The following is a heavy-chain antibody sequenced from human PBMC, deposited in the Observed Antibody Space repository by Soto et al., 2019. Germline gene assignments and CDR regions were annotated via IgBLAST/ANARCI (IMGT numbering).Heavy chain of an antibody. V-gene: IGHV4-34*01. CDR1: GGSFSGYY. CDR3: ARGRSHDSGPPLGY. Sequence: SETLSLTCSVYGGSFSGYYWSWIRQLPGKGLVWIVEINHSGSTNYNPSLKSRVTISVDPFKNQFSLKLSSVTAADTVLYYSARGRSHDSGPPLGYWGQGTLVTVSS. CDR2: INHSGST. J-gene: IGHJ4*02. D-gene: IGHD1-1*01.